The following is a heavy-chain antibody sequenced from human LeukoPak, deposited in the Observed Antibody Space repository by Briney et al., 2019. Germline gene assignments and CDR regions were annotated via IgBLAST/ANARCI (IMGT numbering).Heavy chain of an antibody. V-gene: IGHV1-2*04. CDR1: GYTFTGYY. D-gene: IGHD1-26*01. J-gene: IGHJ4*02. CDR3: ARAFLVGDFDY. CDR2: INPNSGGT. Sequence: GASVKVSCKASGYTFTGYYMHWVRQAPGQGLEWMGWINPNSGGTNYAQKFRGWVTMTRDTSISTAYMELSRLRSDDTAVYYCARAFLVGDFDYWGQGTLVTVSS.